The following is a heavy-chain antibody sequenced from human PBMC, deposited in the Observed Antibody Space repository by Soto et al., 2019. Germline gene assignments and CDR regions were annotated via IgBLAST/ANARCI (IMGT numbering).Heavy chain of an antibody. J-gene: IGHJ4*02. CDR3: ARDVSEGGYWVY. Sequence: SETLSLTCTVSGGSISSGDYYWSWIRQPPGKGLEWIGYIYYSGSTYYNPSLKSRVTISVDTSKNQFSLKLSSVTAADTAVYYCARDVSEGGYWVYWGQGTLVTVYS. V-gene: IGHV4-30-4*01. CDR1: GGSISSGDYY. D-gene: IGHD3-22*01. CDR2: IYYSGST.